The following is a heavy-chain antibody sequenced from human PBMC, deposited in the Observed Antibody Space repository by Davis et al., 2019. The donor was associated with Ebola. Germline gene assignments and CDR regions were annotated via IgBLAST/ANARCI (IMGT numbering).Heavy chain of an antibody. V-gene: IGHV2-70*18. CDR3: ARTPYTVTTGGYYYGMDV. J-gene: IGHJ6*02. Sequence: TLSLTCTVSGGSISSYYWSWIRQPPGKALEWLALIDWDDDKYYSTSLKTRLTISKDTSKNQVVLTMTNMDPVDTATYYCARTPYTVTTGGYYYGMDVWGQGTTVTVSS. CDR2: IDWDDDK. D-gene: IGHD4-17*01. CDR1: GGSISSYY.